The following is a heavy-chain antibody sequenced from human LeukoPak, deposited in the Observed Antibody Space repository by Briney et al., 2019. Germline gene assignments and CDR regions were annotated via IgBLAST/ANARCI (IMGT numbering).Heavy chain of an antibody. J-gene: IGHJ3*02. V-gene: IGHV4-31*03. CDR1: GGSISSGGYY. Sequence: SQTLSLTCTVSGGSISSGGYYWSWIRQHPGKGLEWIGYIYYSGSTYCNPSLKSRVTISVDTSKNQFSLKLSSVTAADTAVYYCARESSDDAFDIWGQGTMVTVSS. D-gene: IGHD6-6*01. CDR2: IYYSGST. CDR3: ARESSDDAFDI.